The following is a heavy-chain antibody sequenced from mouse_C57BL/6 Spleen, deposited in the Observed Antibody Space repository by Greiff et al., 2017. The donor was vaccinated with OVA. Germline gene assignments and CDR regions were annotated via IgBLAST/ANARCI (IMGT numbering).Heavy chain of an antibody. D-gene: IGHD1-1*01. V-gene: IGHV1-9*01. CDR1: GYTFTGYW. Sequence: QVQLKESGAELMKPGASVKLSCKATGYTFTGYWIEWVKQRPGHGLEWIGEILPGSGGTNYNEKFKGKATLTADTSSNTAYMQLSSLATEDSAIYYGDRSLRSFDYWGQGTTLTVSS. CDR3: DRSLRSFDY. J-gene: IGHJ2*01. CDR2: ILPGSGGT.